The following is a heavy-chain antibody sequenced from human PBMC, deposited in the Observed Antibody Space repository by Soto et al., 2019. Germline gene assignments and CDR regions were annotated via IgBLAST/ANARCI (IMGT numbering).Heavy chain of an antibody. Sequence: KPSETLSLTCTVSGGSISSYYWSWIRQPPGKGLEWIGYIYYSGSTNYNPSLKSRVTISVDTSKNQFSLKLSSVTAADTAVYYCARSYGGYANVDYWGQGTLVTVSS. CDR3: ARSYGGYANVDY. CDR1: GGSISSYY. CDR2: IYYSGST. J-gene: IGHJ4*02. D-gene: IGHD4-17*01. V-gene: IGHV4-59*08.